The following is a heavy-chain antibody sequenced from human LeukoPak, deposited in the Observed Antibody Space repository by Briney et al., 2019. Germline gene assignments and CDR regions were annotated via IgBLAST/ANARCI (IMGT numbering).Heavy chain of an antibody. CDR2: IYHSGST. D-gene: IGHD3-22*01. CDR3: VSNGYYSIDY. J-gene: IGHJ4*02. CDR1: GVSLRSNW. V-gene: IGHV4-4*02. Sequence: SETLSLTCAVSGVSLRSNWWSWVRQSPGKGLEWIGEIYHSGSTNYNPSLKSRVDIAVDQSRSQFSLKLRSVTAADTAVYYCVSNGYYSIDYWGQGTLVTVSS.